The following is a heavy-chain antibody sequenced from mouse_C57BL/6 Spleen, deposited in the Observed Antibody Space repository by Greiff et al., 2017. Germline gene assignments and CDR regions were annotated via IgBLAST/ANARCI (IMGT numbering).Heavy chain of an antibody. CDR1: GFTFTDYC. Sequence: EVQLQQSGAELVKPGASVKLSCTASGFTFTDYCIPWVKQRTGQGLEWIGGIDPGDGDTKYNQKFQSKATLTADTSSNTAYMQLSSLTSEDPAVYDCDRARGSSCYYDIDCWGQGTTVTVSS. CDR3: DRARGSSCYYDIDC. D-gene: IGHD1-1*01. J-gene: IGHJ4*01. CDR2: IDPGDGDT. V-gene: IGHV14-2*01.